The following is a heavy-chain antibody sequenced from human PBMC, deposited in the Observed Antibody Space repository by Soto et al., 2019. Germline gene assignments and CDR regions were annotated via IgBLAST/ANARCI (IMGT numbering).Heavy chain of an antibody. D-gene: IGHD3-10*01. CDR1: GGSISSGGHY. V-gene: IGHV4-31*03. J-gene: IGHJ4*02. Sequence: QVQLQESGPGLVKPSQTLSLTCTVSGGSISSGGHYWSWIRQPPGKGLEWIGYTHYSGSTYYNPSLKGRVTISIDPSKNQLSLRLSSVTAADTAMYYCAGGITLWFGYFDYWGQGTLVTVSS. CDR2: THYSGST. CDR3: AGGITLWFGYFDY.